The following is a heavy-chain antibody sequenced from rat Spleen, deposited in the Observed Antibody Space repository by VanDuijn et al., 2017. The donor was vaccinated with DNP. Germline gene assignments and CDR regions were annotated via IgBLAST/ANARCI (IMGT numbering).Heavy chain of an antibody. CDR3: ARAGRYYAMDV. V-gene: IGHV5-17*01. CDR2: IIYDGSST. CDR1: GFTFSDYA. J-gene: IGHJ4*01. Sequence: EVQLVESGGGLVQPGNSLKLSCAASGFTFSDYAMAWVRQSPKKGLEWVATIIYDGSSTYYRDSVKGRFTISRDNAKSTLYLQMDSLRSEDTATYYCARAGRYYAMDVWGQGTSVTVSS.